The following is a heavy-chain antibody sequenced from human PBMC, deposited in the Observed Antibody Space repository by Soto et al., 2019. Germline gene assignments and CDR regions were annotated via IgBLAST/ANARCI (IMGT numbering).Heavy chain of an antibody. V-gene: IGHV3-30*18. CDR1: GFTFSSYG. CDR3: AKAPYDFWSGYYINYYLDY. D-gene: IGHD3-3*01. CDR2: ISYDGSNK. J-gene: IGHJ4*02. Sequence: PGGSLRLSCAASGFTFSSYGMHWVRQAPGKGLEWVAVISYDGSNKYYADSVKGRFTISRDNSKNTLYLQMNSLRAEDTAVYYCAKAPYDFWSGYYINYYLDYWGQGTLVTVSS.